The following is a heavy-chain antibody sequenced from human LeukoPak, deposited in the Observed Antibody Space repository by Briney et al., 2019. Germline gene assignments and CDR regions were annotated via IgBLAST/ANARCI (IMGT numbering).Heavy chain of an antibody. J-gene: IGHJ4*02. V-gene: IGHV1-69*04. CDR1: GGTFSNYA. CDR2: IIPILGIT. CDR3: ARDRYSSSSSPNY. Sequence: SVKVSCKASGGTFSNYAIMWVRQAPGQGLEWMGRIIPILGITTYAQKFQGRVTITADKSTSTAYMELRSLRSDDTAVYYCARDRYSSSSSPNYWGQGTLVTVSS. D-gene: IGHD6-6*01.